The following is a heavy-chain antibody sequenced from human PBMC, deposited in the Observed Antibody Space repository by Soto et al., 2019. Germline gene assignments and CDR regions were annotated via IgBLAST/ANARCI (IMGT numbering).Heavy chain of an antibody. Sequence: KPSETLSLTCAVYGGSFSGYYWSWICQPPGKGLEWIGEINHSGSTNYNPSLKSRVTISVDTSKNQFSLKLSSVTAADTAVYYCARAPRITMVRGVKYYYCGMDVWGQGTTVTVSS. CDR2: INHSGST. V-gene: IGHV4-34*01. CDR3: ARAPRITMVRGVKYYYCGMDV. CDR1: GGSFSGYY. J-gene: IGHJ6*02. D-gene: IGHD3-10*01.